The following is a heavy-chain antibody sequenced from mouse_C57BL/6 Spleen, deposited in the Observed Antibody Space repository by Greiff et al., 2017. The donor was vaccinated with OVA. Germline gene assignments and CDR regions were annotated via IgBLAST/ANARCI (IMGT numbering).Heavy chain of an antibody. CDR1: GYTFTDYY. J-gene: IGHJ3*01. CDR2: INPNNGGT. V-gene: IGHV1-26*01. CDR3: ASRRSAY. Sequence: VQLQQSGPELVKPGASVKISCKASGYTFTDYYMNWVKQSHGKSLEWIGDINPNNGGTSYNQKFKGKATLTVDKSSSTAYMELRSLTSEDSAVYYCASRRSAYWGQGTLVTVSA.